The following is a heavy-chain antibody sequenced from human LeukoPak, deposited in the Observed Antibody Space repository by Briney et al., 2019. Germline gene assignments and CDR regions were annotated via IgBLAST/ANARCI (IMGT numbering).Heavy chain of an antibody. CDR1: GFTFDDYG. CDR3: TRREDGVTIPYVDP. D-gene: IGHD4-17*01. Sequence: GGSLRLSCAASGFTFDDYGMSWVRQAPGKGLEWVSAISGSGGSTYYADSVKGRFTISRDNSKNTLYLQMNSLRAEDTAVYYCTRREDGVTIPYVDPWGQGTLVTVSS. V-gene: IGHV3-23*01. CDR2: ISGSGGST. J-gene: IGHJ5*02.